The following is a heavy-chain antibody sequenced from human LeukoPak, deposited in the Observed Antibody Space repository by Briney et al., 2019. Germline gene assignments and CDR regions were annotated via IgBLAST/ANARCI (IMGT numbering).Heavy chain of an antibody. CDR3: ARGTTVVTQNYFDY. J-gene: IGHJ4*02. D-gene: IGHD4-23*01. V-gene: IGHV4-34*01. CDR1: GGSFSGYY. Sequence: SETLSLTCAVYGGSFSGYYWSWIRQPPGKGLERIGEINHSGSTNYNPSLKSRVTISVDTSKNQFSLKLSSVTAADTAVYYCARGTTVVTQNYFDYWGQGTLVTVSS. CDR2: INHSGST.